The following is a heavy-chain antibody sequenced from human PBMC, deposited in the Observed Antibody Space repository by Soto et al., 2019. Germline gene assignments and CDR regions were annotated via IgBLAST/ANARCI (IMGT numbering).Heavy chain of an antibody. D-gene: IGHD1-26*01. CDR2: IIPIFGTA. CDR1: GGTFSSYA. J-gene: IGHJ4*02. V-gene: IGHV1-69*12. CDR3: ALRLKCELPYYFDY. Sequence: QVQLVQSGAEVKKPGSSVKVSCKASGGTFSSYAISWVRQAPGQGLEWMGGIIPIFGTANYAQKFQGRVTXXAXEFXSTAYMELSSLRSEDTAVYCCALRLKCELPYYFDYWGQGTLVTVSS.